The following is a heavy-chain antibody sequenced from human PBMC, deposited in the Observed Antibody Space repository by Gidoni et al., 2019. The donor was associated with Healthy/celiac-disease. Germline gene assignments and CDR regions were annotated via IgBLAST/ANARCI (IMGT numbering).Heavy chain of an antibody. Sequence: ASGFTFSSYWMSWVRQAPGKGREWVANIKQDGSEKYYVDSVKGRFTISRDNAKNSLYLQMYSLRAEDTAVYYCARQDILTGYPFDYWGQGTLVTVSS. V-gene: IGHV3-7*01. CDR2: IKQDGSEK. D-gene: IGHD3-9*01. CDR3: ARQDILTGYPFDY. CDR1: GFTFSSYW. J-gene: IGHJ4*02.